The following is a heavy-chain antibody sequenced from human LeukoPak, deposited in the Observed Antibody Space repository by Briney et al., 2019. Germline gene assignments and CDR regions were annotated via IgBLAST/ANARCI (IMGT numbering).Heavy chain of an antibody. V-gene: IGHV3-30*02. CDR2: IWYDGSNK. CDR1: GFTFSSYG. Sequence: PGGSLRLSCAASGFTFSSYGMPWVRQAPGKGLEWVAVIWYDGSNKYYTDSVKGRFTISRDNSKNTLHLQMNSLGAEDTAVYYCAKIHDSSGYQYYFDYWGQGTLVTVSS. J-gene: IGHJ4*02. CDR3: AKIHDSSGYQYYFDY. D-gene: IGHD3-22*01.